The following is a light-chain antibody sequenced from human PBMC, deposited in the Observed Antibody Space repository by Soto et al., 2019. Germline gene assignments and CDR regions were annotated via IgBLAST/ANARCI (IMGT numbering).Light chain of an antibody. CDR2: WAS. CDR1: QSVLYRSNNKNY. V-gene: IGKV4-1*01. J-gene: IGKJ5*01. CDR3: QQYYSAPIT. Sequence: DIVMTQSPDSLAVSLGERATINCKSSQSVLYRSNNKNYLAWYQQKPGQPPKLLIYWASTRESGVPDRFSGSASGTDFTLTISSLQAEDVAVYYCQQYYSAPITFGQGTRLEMK.